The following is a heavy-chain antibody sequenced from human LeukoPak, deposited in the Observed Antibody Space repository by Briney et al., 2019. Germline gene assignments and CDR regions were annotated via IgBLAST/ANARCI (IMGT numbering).Heavy chain of an antibody. J-gene: IGHJ4*02. CDR1: GYTFTGYY. D-gene: IGHD3-22*01. CDR3: ASHGSLTYYYDSSGYYYPYYFDY. Sequence: ASVKVSCKASGYTFTGYYMHWVRQAPGQGLEWMGWINPNSGGTNYAQKFQGRVTMTRDTSISTAYMELSRLRSGDTAVYYCASHGSLTYYYDSSGYYYPYYFDYWGQGTLVTVSS. V-gene: IGHV1-2*02. CDR2: INPNSGGT.